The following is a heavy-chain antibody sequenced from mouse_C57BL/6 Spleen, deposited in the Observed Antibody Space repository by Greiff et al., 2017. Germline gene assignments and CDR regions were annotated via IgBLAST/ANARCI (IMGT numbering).Heavy chain of an antibody. CDR2: IYPGDGDT. J-gene: IGHJ3*01. V-gene: IGHV1-80*01. Sequence: QVQLQQSGAELVKPGASVKISCKASGYAFSSYWMNWVKQRPGKGLEWIGQIYPGDGDTNYNGKFKGKATLTADKSSSTAYMRLSSLTSEDSAVYFCARGNYGSSSWFAYWGQGTLVTVSA. CDR3: ARGNYGSSSWFAY. D-gene: IGHD1-1*01. CDR1: GYAFSSYW.